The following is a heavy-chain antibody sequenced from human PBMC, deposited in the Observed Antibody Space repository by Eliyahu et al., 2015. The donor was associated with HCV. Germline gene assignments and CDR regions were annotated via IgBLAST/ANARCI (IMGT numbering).Heavy chain of an antibody. CDR1: GFTFSSYX. D-gene: IGHD3-22*01. CDR3: ARDLRAFNYYDSSGYPTLLDY. V-gene: IGHV3-30-3*01. Sequence: QVQLVESGGGVVQPGRSLRLSCAASGFTFSSYXXPWVRQAPGKGLEWVAVISYDGSNKYYADSVKGRFTISRDNSKNTLYLQMNSLRAEDTAVYYCARDLRAFNYYDSSGYPTLLDYWGQGTLVTVSS. J-gene: IGHJ4*02. CDR2: ISYDGSNK.